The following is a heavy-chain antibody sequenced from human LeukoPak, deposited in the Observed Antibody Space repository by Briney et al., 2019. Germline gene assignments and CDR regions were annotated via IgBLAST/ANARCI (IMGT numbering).Heavy chain of an antibody. V-gene: IGHV4-4*07. Sequence: PSETLSLTCTVSGGSISSYYWSWIRQPAGKGLEWIGRIYTSGSTNYNPSLKSRVTMPVDTSKNQFSLKLSSVTAADTAVYYCAREKAAAGTYYYYYYYMDVWGKGTTVTVSS. CDR3: AREKAAAGTYYYYYYYMDV. D-gene: IGHD6-13*01. J-gene: IGHJ6*03. CDR1: GGSISSYY. CDR2: IYTSGST.